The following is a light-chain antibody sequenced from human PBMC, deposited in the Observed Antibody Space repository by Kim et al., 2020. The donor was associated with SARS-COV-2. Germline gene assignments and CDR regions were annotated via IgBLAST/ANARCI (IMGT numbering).Light chain of an antibody. CDR1: QSISSY. CDR2: AAS. Sequence: DIQMTQSPSSLSASVGDRVTITCRASQSISSYLNWYQQKPGKAPKLLIYAASSLQSGVPSRFSGSGSGTDFTLTISSLQPEDFATYYCQQSYSTPWLTFGGGTQVDIK. CDR3: QQSYSTPWLT. J-gene: IGKJ4*01. V-gene: IGKV1-39*01.